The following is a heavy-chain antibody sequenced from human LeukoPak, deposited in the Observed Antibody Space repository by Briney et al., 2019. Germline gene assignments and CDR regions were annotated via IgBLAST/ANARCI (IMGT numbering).Heavy chain of an antibody. CDR2: IYYSGST. D-gene: IGHD3/OR15-3a*01. V-gene: IGHV4-59*08. J-gene: IGHJ6*02. CDR3: ARHWTGYYYYGMDV. Sequence: PETLSLTCPVSGGSLTSYYWSWIRQPPGKGREWGGYIYYSGSTNYNPSIKSRVTISVDTSKNQFSLKLSSVTAADTAGYYCARHWTGYYYYGMDVWGQGTTVTVS. CDR1: GGSLTSYY.